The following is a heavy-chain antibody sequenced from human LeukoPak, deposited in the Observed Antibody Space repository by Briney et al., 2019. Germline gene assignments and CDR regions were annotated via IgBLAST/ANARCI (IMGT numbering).Heavy chain of an antibody. Sequence: PGGSLRLSCAASGFTFSSYSMNWVRQAPGKGLEWVSSISSSSSYIYYADSVKGRFTISRDNAKNSLYLQMDSLRAEDTAVYYCARDRYGDWAFDYWGQGTLVTVSS. CDR2: ISSSSSYI. V-gene: IGHV3-21*01. CDR3: ARDRYGDWAFDY. CDR1: GFTFSSYS. D-gene: IGHD4-17*01. J-gene: IGHJ4*02.